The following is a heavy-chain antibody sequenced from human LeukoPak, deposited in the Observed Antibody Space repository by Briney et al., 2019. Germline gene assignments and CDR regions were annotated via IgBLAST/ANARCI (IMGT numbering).Heavy chain of an antibody. CDR1: GFTFSSYG. D-gene: IGHD5-18*01. V-gene: IGHV3-23*01. CDR3: GKGDTTMDTTLDY. Sequence: PGGSLRLSCAASGFTFSSYGMSWVRQAPGKGLEWVSAISGSGGSTYYADSVKGRFTISRDNSKNSLYLQMNSLRTEDTALYYCGKGDTTMDTTLDYWGQGTLVTVYS. J-gene: IGHJ4*02. CDR2: ISGSGGST.